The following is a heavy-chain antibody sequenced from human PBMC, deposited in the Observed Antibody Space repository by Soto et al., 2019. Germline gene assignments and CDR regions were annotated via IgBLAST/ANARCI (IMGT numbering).Heavy chain of an antibody. Sequence: DVHLVESGGGLVQPGGSLRLSCAVSGFPFSTYAMHWVRQAPGKGLEWISYINSDSTTTFHAASVKGRFTVSRDNAKNSLYLQMSSLTHEDTAVYYCARDLSHWGQGTLVTVSS. V-gene: IGHV3-48*02. CDR1: GFPFSTYA. CDR2: INSDSTTT. CDR3: ARDLSH. J-gene: IGHJ4*02.